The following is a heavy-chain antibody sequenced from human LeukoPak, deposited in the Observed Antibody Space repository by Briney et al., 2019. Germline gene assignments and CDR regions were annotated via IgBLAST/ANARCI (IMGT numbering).Heavy chain of an antibody. J-gene: IGHJ5*02. CDR2: IYYSGSV. CDR3: ARGGRFCAAGSCCPNWFAP. Sequence: SETLSLTCSVSGGSISSGDYYWSWIRQSPEKGLEWIGFIYYSGSVFYNPSLKSRLAISVDSSVNQFSLTLTSVTAADTAVYYCARGGRFCAAGSCCPNWFAPWGQGTLVTVSS. CDR1: GGSISSGDYY. V-gene: IGHV4-30-4*01. D-gene: IGHD2-15*01.